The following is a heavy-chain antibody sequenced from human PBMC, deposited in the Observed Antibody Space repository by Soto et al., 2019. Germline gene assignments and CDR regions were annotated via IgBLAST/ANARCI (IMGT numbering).Heavy chain of an antibody. V-gene: IGHV5-51*01. CDR3: ARALAHCSSTSCYEPYYYYYMDV. CDR2: IFGGDSDT. J-gene: IGHJ6*03. Sequence: GESLKISCKGPGYTFSSHWIGWFRQMPGKGLEWMGMIFGGDSDTRYSPSFQGQVTFSADKSISTAYLQWSSLKASDTAMYYCARALAHCSSTSCYEPYYYYYMDVWGKGTTVTVSS. D-gene: IGHD2-2*01. CDR1: GYTFSSHW.